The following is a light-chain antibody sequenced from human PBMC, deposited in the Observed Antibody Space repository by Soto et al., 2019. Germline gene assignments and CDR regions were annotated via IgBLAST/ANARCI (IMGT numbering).Light chain of an antibody. Sequence: EVVMTQSPDTLSVSPGEIATLSCRASQSVSSNLAWYQQKLGQAPRLLIYGASTRATGISARFSGSGSGTEFTLTISSLQSEDFAIYYCQQYKNWPRTFGQGGMVDIK. CDR1: QSVSSN. V-gene: IGKV3-15*01. CDR3: QQYKNWPRT. J-gene: IGKJ1*01. CDR2: GAS.